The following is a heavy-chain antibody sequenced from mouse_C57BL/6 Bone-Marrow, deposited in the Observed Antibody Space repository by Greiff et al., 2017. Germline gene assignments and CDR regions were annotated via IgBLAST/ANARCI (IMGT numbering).Heavy chain of an antibody. CDR3: AIYDYGSSPFSFDY. D-gene: IGHD1-1*01. CDR2: INSDGGST. Sequence: EVKVVESGGGLVQPGESLKLSCESNEYEFPSHDMSWVRKTPEKRLELVAAINSDGGSTYYPDNMERRFIISRDNTKKTLYLQMSSLRSEDTALYYCAIYDYGSSPFSFDYWGQGTTLTVSS. J-gene: IGHJ2*01. CDR1: EYEFPSHD. V-gene: IGHV5-2*01.